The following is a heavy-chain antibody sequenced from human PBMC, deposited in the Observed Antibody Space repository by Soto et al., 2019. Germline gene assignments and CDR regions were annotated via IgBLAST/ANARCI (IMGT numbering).Heavy chain of an antibody. J-gene: IGHJ4*02. Sequence: EVQLVESGGGLIQPGGSLRLSCAVSGFTVSNNYMSWVRQAPGKGLEGVSVIYSGGYTAYGDSVKGRFTISTDNSKNALYLQMNRRSGGATAVYYGEGHPGGGGYWGQGTLVTVSS. CDR3: EGHPGGGGY. D-gene: IGHD3-10*01. CDR2: IYSGGYT. CDR1: GFTVSNNY. V-gene: IGHV3-53*01.